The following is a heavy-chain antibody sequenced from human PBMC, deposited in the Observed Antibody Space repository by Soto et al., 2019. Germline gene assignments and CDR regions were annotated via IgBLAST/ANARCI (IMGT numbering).Heavy chain of an antibody. V-gene: IGHV4-30-2*01. CDR3: VKENTPEMTRGWFGP. CDR2: MYHSGNT. Sequence: SETLSLTCAVSGGSITSGGYSWGWIRQPPGQGLEWIGYMYHSGNTYYNPSMKGRVTISLDHSRNQFSLRLNSVTAADTAVYYCVKENTPEMTRGWFGPWGQGTLVTVSS. CDR1: GGSITSGGYS. J-gene: IGHJ5*02.